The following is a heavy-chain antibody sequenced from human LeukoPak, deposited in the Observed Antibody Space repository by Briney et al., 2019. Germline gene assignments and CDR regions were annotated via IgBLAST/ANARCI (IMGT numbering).Heavy chain of an antibody. CDR3: ARVTGYMIEDYFDY. Sequence: ASVKVSCKASGYTFTNYYIHWVRQAPGQGLEWMGMINPSGGRTTYAKKFQGRVTMTRDTSTNTVYTELSSLRSDDTAVYYCARVTGYMIEDYFDYWGQGTLVTVSS. J-gene: IGHJ4*02. CDR1: GYTFTNYY. V-gene: IGHV1-46*01. D-gene: IGHD3-22*01. CDR2: INPSGGRT.